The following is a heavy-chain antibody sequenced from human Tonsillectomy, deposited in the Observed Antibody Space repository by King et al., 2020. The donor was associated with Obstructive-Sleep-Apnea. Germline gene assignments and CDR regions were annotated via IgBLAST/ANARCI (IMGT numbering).Heavy chain of an antibody. CDR2: ISGSGATT. Sequence: EVQLVESGGGLVQPGGSLTISCAASGFTFVNYAMTWVRQAPGKGLEWVSVISGSGATTYYADSVKGRFTISRGNSKNTLYLHMNNLRAEDTAIYYCARGGSVVLTPEAYWGQGTLVTVSS. V-gene: IGHV3-23*04. CDR1: GFTFVNYA. J-gene: IGHJ4*02. CDR3: ARGGSVVLTPEAY. D-gene: IGHD3-22*01.